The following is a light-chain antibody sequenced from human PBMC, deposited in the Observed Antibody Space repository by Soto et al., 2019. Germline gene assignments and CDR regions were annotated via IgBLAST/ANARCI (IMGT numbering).Light chain of an antibody. J-gene: IGLJ3*02. CDR2: EVT. V-gene: IGLV2-14*01. CDR3: CSYTSTSTWV. CDR1: NSDVGAYNF. Sequence: QSALTQPASVSGSPGQSITISCTGTNSDVGAYNFVSWYQHHPGNAPKLLIYEVTNRPSGVSARFSGSKSANTAYLTISGLQPEDEAHYYCCSYTSTSTWVFGGGTKVTVL.